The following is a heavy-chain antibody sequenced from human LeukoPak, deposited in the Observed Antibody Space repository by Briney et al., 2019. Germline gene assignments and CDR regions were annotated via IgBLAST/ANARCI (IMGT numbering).Heavy chain of an antibody. V-gene: IGHV1-46*01. J-gene: IGHJ4*02. CDR1: GYVFTSYY. D-gene: IGHD2-2*01. CDR3: ASDGAYQPPRY. CDR2: INPSGGRT. Sequence: ASVKVSCKASGYVFTSYYIHWMRQAPGQGLEWMGKINPSGGRTSYAQKFQDRVTLTSDTSTSTAYMDLSSLRFEDTAVYYCASDGAYQPPRYWGQGTLVTVSS.